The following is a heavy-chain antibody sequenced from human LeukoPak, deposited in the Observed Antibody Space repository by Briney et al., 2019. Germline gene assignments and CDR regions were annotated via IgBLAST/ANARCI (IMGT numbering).Heavy chain of an antibody. V-gene: IGHV1-18*01. Sequence: ASVNVSCKASGYTFTIYGISWGRQAPGQGLEWMGWISAYNGNTNYAQKLQGRVTMTTDTSTSTAYMELRSLRSDDTAVYYCARVVPAAIRNWFDPWGQGTLVTVSS. CDR2: ISAYNGNT. J-gene: IGHJ5*02. D-gene: IGHD2-2*01. CDR3: ARVVPAAIRNWFDP. CDR1: GYTFTIYG.